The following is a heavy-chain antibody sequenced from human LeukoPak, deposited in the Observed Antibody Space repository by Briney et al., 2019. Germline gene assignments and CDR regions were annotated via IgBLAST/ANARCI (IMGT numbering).Heavy chain of an antibody. Sequence: GGSLRLSCAASGFTFSSFWMHWVRQTPGKGLVWVSRINSDGSNTNYADSVKGRFTISRDNAKKSLYLQMNSLRAEDTAVYYCARAIWESSGYYFDYWGQGTLVTVSS. CDR1: GFTFSSFW. V-gene: IGHV3-74*01. CDR3: ARAIWESSGYYFDY. CDR2: INSDGSNT. J-gene: IGHJ4*02. D-gene: IGHD3-22*01.